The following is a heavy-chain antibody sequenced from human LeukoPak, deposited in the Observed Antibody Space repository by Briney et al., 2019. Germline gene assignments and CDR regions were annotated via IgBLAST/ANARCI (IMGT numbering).Heavy chain of an antibody. Sequence: RSLRLSCAASGFTFSGHAMHWVRQAPGKGLEWVAVIWYDGTNEYYADSVKGRFTISRDNSTKTLYLQMNGLRAEDTAVCYCAKGAPVTMTITSWGQGTLVTVSS. CDR3: AKGAPVTMTITS. CDR1: GFTFSGHA. D-gene: IGHD3-22*01. CDR2: IWYDGTNE. V-gene: IGHV3-33*06. J-gene: IGHJ5*02.